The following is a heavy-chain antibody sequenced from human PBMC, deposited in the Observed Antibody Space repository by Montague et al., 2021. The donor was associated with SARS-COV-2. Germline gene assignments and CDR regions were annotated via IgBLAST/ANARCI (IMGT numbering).Heavy chain of an antibody. D-gene: IGHD6-19*01. CDR2: LDYGGNA. CDR1: GASVSGSSYY. J-gene: IGHJ3*01. V-gene: IGHV4-39*01. CDR3: ARPGGFSGKALDAFDV. Sequence: SETLSLTCTVSGASVSGSSYYWGWIRQPPGKGLEWIGSLDYGGNAYYKXSVVSRVTISVDTSKNQFSLRLESVTAADTAVYYCARPGGFSGKALDAFDVWGQGTVVTVSS.